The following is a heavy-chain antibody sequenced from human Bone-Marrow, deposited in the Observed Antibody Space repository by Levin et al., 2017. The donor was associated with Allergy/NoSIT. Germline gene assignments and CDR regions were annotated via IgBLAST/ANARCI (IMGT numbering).Heavy chain of an antibody. Sequence: GESLKISCAASGFAFSDTWMNWVRQGPGKGLEWVGRIKSKTDGGAADYAAPVTGRFTISRDDSKNTVYLQMNSLKTEDTAVYYCSLQYFDYWGQGTLVTVSS. J-gene: IGHJ4*02. CDR1: GFAFSDTW. CDR3: SLQYFDY. V-gene: IGHV3-15*07. CDR2: IKSKTDGGAA. D-gene: IGHD2-15*01.